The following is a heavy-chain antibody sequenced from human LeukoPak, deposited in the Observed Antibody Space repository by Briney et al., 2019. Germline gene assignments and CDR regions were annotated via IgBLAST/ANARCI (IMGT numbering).Heavy chain of an antibody. D-gene: IGHD6-13*01. J-gene: IGHJ4*02. Sequence: PGGSLRLSCAASGFTFSSYAMSWVRQAPGKGLEWVSSISSSSSYIYYADSVKGRFTISRDNAKNSLYLQMNSLRAEDTAVYHCARDPAYSSSYSHWGQGTLVTVSS. V-gene: IGHV3-21*01. CDR2: ISSSSSYI. CDR3: ARDPAYSSSYSH. CDR1: GFTFSSYA.